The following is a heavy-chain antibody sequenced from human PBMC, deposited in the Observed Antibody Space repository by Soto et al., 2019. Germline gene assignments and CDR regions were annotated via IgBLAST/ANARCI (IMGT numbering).Heavy chain of an antibody. CDR2: IYSGGST. J-gene: IGHJ4*02. V-gene: IGHV3-53*01. CDR1: GFTVSSNY. CDR3: ARDSGSFFDY. Sequence: RLSCAASGFTVSSNYMSWVRQAPGKGLEWGSVIYSGGSTYYADSVKGRVTISRDNSKNTLYLQMNSLRAGDTAGYYGARDSGSFFDYWGQGNLVTVYS. D-gene: IGHD1-26*01.